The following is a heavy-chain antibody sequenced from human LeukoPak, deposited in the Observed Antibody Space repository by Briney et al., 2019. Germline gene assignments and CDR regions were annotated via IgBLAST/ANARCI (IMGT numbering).Heavy chain of an antibody. J-gene: IGHJ4*02. Sequence: ASVKVSCKASGYTFTGYYMHWVRQAPGQGLEWMGWINPNSGGTNYAQTFQGRVTMTRDTSISTAYMKLSRLRSDDTAVYYCANVRFGEMTFDYWGQGTLVTVSS. D-gene: IGHD3-10*01. CDR2: INPNSGGT. CDR1: GYTFTGYY. V-gene: IGHV1-2*02. CDR3: ANVRFGEMTFDY.